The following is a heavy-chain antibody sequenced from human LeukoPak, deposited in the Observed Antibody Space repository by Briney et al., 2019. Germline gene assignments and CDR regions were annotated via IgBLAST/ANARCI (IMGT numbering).Heavy chain of an antibody. CDR3: ARQGSSWYGEVYYYYMDV. J-gene: IGHJ6*03. V-gene: IGHV1-18*01. D-gene: IGHD6-13*01. CDR2: ISAYNGNT. CDR1: GYTFTSYG. Sequence: ASVKVSCKASGYTFTSYGISWVRQAPGQGLEWMGWISAYNGNTNYAQKFQGRVTMTRDTSISTAYMELSRLRSDDTAVYYCARQGSSWYGEVYYYYMDVWGKGTTVTISS.